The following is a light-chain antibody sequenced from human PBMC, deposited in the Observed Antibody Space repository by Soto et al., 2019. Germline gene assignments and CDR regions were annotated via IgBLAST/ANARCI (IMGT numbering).Light chain of an antibody. CDR1: QNVENY. V-gene: IGKV1-12*01. Sequence: DIQMTQSPSTLSASVGDRVTITCRASQNVENYLAWYQQKPGKAPNLLIYTASSLQSGVPSRFSGSGSGTDFTLTINGLQPEDFATYYCQQAASFPITFGQGTRLEIK. J-gene: IGKJ5*01. CDR2: TAS. CDR3: QQAASFPIT.